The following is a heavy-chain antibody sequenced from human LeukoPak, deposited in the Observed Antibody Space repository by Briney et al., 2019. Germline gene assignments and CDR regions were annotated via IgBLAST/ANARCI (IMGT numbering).Heavy chain of an antibody. CDR3: AKDVAPDTGWDLDY. J-gene: IGHJ4*02. CDR1: GLTFSTYS. Sequence: GGSLRLSCAVSGLTFSTYSMTWVRQGPGKGLEWVSSIYNSGAKIFYADSVKGRFTISRDNSKNMLYLQMNSLRVEDTAVYYCAKDVAPDTGWDLDYWGQGTLVTVSS. D-gene: IGHD1-26*01. V-gene: IGHV3-23*01. CDR2: IYNSGAKI.